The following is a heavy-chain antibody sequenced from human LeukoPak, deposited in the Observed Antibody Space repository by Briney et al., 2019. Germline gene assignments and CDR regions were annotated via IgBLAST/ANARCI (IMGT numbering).Heavy chain of an antibody. J-gene: IGHJ4*02. D-gene: IGHD6-19*01. V-gene: IGHV4-59*01. CDR3: ARGGGHIAVAGTGYFDY. Sequence: SETLSLTCTVAGGSISSYYWSWIRQPPGKGLEWIGYIYYSGSTNYNPSLKSRVTISVDTSKNQFSLKLSSVTAADTAVYYCARGGGHIAVAGTGYFDYWGQGTLVTVPS. CDR1: GGSISSYY. CDR2: IYYSGST.